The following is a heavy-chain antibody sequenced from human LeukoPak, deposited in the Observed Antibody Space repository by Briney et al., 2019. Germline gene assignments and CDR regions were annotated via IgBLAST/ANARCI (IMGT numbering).Heavy chain of an antibody. CDR2: ISSSSSYI. J-gene: IGHJ4*02. CDR1: GFTFSSYS. Sequence: GGSLRLSCAASGFTFSSYSMNWVRQAPGKGLEWVSSISSSSSYIYYADSVKGRFTISRDNAKNTLYLQMNSLRAEDTAVYYCVKEVVATIPPLWGQGTLVTVSS. V-gene: IGHV3-21*04. D-gene: IGHD5-12*01. CDR3: VKEVVATIPPL.